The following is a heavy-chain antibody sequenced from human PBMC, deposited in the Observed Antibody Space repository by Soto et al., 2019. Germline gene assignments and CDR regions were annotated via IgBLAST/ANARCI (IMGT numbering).Heavy chain of an antibody. CDR2: IWYDGSNK. V-gene: IGHV3-33*01. CDR1: GFTFSNYG. CDR3: ARDHGSGSSPPDY. J-gene: IGHJ4*02. Sequence: QVQLVESGGGVVQPGRSLRLSCAASGFTFSNYGMHWVRQAPGKGLEWVAVIWYDGSNKYYADSVKGRFTISRDNSKNTLYLQMNSLRAEDTAVYYCARDHGSGSSPPDYWGQGTLVTVSS. D-gene: IGHD3-10*01.